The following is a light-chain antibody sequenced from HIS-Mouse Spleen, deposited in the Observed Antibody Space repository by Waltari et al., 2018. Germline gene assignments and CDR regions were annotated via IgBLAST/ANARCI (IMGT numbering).Light chain of an antibody. Sequence: QSALTQPASVSGSPGQSITIPCPGTSSDVGGSNYVSWYQQHPGKAPKLMIYDVSNRPSGVSNRFSGSKSGNTASLTISGLQAEDEADYYCSSYTSSSTLVFGTGTKVTVL. V-gene: IGLV2-14*03. CDR3: SSYTSSSTLV. CDR1: SSDVGGSNY. CDR2: DVS. J-gene: IGLJ1*01.